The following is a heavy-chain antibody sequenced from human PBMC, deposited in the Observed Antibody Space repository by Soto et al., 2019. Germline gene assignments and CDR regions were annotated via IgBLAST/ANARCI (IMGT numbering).Heavy chain of an antibody. CDR1: GGPISSYY. J-gene: IGHJ6*02. CDR3: ARSASGIYGELLSPYYYYYGMDV. D-gene: IGHD3-10*01. V-gene: IGHV4-59*01. CDR2: IYYSGST. Sequence: PSETLSLTCTVSGGPISSYYWSWIRQPPGKGLEWIGYIYYSGSTNYNPSLKSRVTISVDTSKNQFSLKLSSVTAADTAVYYCARSASGIYGELLSPYYYYYGMDVRGQGTTVTVSS.